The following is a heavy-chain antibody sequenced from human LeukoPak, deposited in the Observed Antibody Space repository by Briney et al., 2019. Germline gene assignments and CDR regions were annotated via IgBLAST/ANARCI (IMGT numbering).Heavy chain of an antibody. J-gene: IGHJ6*03. CDR1: GFTFSSYA. D-gene: IGHD1-26*01. CDR2: IYYSGST. Sequence: GSLRLSCTASGFTFSSYAMSWVRQAPGKGLEWIGSIYYSGSTYYNPSLKSRVTISVDTSKNQFSLKLSSVTAADTAVYYCARGITGATVYYYYMDVWGKGTTVTVSS. V-gene: IGHV4-39*07. CDR3: ARGITGATVYYYYMDV.